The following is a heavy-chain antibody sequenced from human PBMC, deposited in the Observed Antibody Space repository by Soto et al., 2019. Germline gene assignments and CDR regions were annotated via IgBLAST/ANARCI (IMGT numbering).Heavy chain of an antibody. CDR2: IYYSGRT. J-gene: IGHJ3*02. Sequence: SETLSLTCSVSGGSISSGGYYWSWIRQHPGKGLEWIGYIYYSGRTYYNPSLKSRVTISVDTSKNQFSLKLSPVTAADTAVYYCARDFYDGPPGDIWGQGTMVTVSS. D-gene: IGHD3-22*01. V-gene: IGHV4-31*03. CDR1: GGSISSGGYY. CDR3: ARDFYDGPPGDI.